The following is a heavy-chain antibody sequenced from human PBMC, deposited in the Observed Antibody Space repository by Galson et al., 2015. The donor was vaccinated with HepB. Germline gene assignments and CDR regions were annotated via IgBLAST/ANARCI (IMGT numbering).Heavy chain of an antibody. J-gene: IGHJ4*02. D-gene: IGHD2-2*02. Sequence: SLRLSCAASGFTFSSYALSWVRQAPGKGPEWVSAITGPGAATYYADSVKGRFTISRDNSKNTLYLQMNSLRAEDTAVYYCARGIVVVPAAIGASFDYWGQETLVTVSS. V-gene: IGHV3-23*01. CDR1: GFTFSSYA. CDR2: ITGPGAAT. CDR3: ARGIVVVPAAIGASFDY.